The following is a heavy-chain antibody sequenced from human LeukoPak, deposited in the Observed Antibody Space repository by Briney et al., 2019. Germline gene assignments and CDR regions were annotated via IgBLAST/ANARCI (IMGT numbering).Heavy chain of an antibody. CDR3: AGFVDDNWFDP. CDR2: ISSSGSTI. J-gene: IGHJ5*02. V-gene: IGHV3-11*01. D-gene: IGHD5-12*01. CDR1: GFTFSDYY. Sequence: GGSLRLSCAASGFTFSDYYMSWIRQAPGKGLEWVSYISSSGSTIYYADSVKGRFTISRDNAKNSLYLQMNSLRAEDTAVYYCAGFVDDNWFDPWGQGTLVTVSS.